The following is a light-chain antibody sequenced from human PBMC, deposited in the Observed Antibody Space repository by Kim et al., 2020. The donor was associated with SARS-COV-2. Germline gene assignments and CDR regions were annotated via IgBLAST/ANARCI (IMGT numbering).Light chain of an antibody. CDR1: SSDVGAYSY. CDR2: DVS. J-gene: IGLJ3*02. CDR3: CSYTTSSTLL. V-gene: IGLV2-14*03. Sequence: QSALTQPASVSGSPGQSITISCTGTSSDVGAYSYVSWYQKHPGKAPKVIIYDVSDRPSGVSDRFSGSKSGNTASLTISGLQADDEADYYCCSYTTSSTLLFGGGTQLTVL.